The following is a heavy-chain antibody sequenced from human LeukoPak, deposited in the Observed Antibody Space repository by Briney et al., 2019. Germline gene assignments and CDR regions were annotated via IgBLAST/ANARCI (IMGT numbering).Heavy chain of an antibody. D-gene: IGHD5-18*01. CDR1: GYTFTSYY. J-gene: IGHJ4*02. CDR3: ARDRWDHLDTAMVFDY. CDR2: INPSGGST. Sequence: GASVKVSCKASGYTFTSYYMHWVRQAPGQGLEWMGIINPSGGSTSYAQKFQGRVTMTRDMSTSTVHMELSSLRSEDTAVYYCARDRWDHLDTAMVFDYWGQGTLVTVSS. V-gene: IGHV1-46*01.